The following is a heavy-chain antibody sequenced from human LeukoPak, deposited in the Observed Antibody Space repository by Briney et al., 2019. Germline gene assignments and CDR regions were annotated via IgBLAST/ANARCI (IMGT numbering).Heavy chain of an antibody. J-gene: IGHJ1*01. V-gene: IGHV3-7*01. CDR2: IKQDGSEE. D-gene: IGHD2-2*01. Sequence: GGSLRLSCVASEFRFGRDWISWVRQAPGKGLEWVACIKQDGSEEYYVGSLRERFTVSVDNGKNSLYLQMNSLRAEDTARYYCATLDSTKSVFWGRGTAVTVSS. CDR3: ATLDSTKSVF. CDR1: EFRFGRDW.